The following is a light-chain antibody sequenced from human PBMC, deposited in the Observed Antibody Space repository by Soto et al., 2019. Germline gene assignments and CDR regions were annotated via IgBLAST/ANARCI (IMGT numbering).Light chain of an antibody. CDR2: GSS. CDR3: LQHNVFPRA. Sequence: DRVTITCRASQAIRNDLAWYQQKPGRAPKRLIYGSSTLQSGVPLRFSGSGSGTEFTLTISSLQPEDFATYYCLQHNVFPRAFGRGTKVDIK. CDR1: QAIRND. J-gene: IGKJ1*01. V-gene: IGKV1-17*01.